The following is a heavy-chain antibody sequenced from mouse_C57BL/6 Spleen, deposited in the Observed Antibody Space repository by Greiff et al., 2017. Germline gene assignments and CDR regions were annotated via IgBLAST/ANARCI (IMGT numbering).Heavy chain of an antibody. CDR1: GYTFTSYW. J-gene: IGHJ3*01. CDR2: IDPSDSET. D-gene: IGHD3-2*02. V-gene: IGHV1-52*01. CDR3: ARSGDSSVFAY. Sequence: VQLQQPGAELVRPGSSVKLSCKASGYTFTSYWMHWVKQRPIQGLEWIGNIDPSDSETHYNQKFKDKATLTVDKSSSTAYMQLSSLTSEDSAVYYCARSGDSSVFAYWGQGTLVTVSA.